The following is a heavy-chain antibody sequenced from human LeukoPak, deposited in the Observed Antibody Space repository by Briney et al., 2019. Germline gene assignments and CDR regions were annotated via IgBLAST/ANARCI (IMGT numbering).Heavy chain of an antibody. CDR1: GFTFSSYS. J-gene: IGHJ4*02. V-gene: IGHV3-21*01. D-gene: IGHD6-19*01. CDR3: ARVPLGWYFDY. CDR2: ISSSSSYI. Sequence: KSGGSLRLSCAASGFTFSSYSMNWVRQAPGKGLEWVSSISSSSSYIYYADSVKGRSTISRDNAKNSLYLQMNSLRAEDTAVYYCARVPLGWYFDYWAREPRSPSPQ.